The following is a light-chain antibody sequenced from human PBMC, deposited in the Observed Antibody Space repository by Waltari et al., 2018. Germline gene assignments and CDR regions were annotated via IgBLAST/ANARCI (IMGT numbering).Light chain of an antibody. CDR1: SSDVGSYNL. J-gene: IGLJ2*01. CDR2: EVS. V-gene: IGLV2-23*02. CDR3: CSYAGSSTFVV. Sequence: SALTQPASVSGSPGQSITISCTGTSSDVGSYNLVPWYPQHPGKAPKLMIYEVSKRPSGVSNRFSGSKSGNTASLTISGLQAEDEADYYCCSYAGSSTFVVFGGGTKLTVL.